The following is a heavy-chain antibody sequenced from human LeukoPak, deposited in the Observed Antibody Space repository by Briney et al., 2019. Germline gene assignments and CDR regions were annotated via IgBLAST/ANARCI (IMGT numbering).Heavy chain of an antibody. J-gene: IGHJ4*02. V-gene: IGHV4-30-4*07. CDR1: GGSISSGGYS. D-gene: IGHD3-10*01. CDR2: IYYSGST. CDR3: ARVGYSSSGNYYNDRGAFDY. Sequence: PSETLSLTCAVSGGSISSGGYSWSWIRQPPGKGLEWIGYIYYSGSTYYNPSLKSRVTISVDTSKNQFSLKLSSVTAADTAVYYCARVGYSSSGNYYNDRGAFDYWGQGTLVTVSS.